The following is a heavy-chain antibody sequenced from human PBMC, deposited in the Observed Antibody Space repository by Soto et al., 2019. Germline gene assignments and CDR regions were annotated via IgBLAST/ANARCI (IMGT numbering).Heavy chain of an antibody. V-gene: IGHV3-30-3*01. Sequence: GGSLRLSCAASGFTFSSYAMHWVRQAPGKGLEWVAVISYDGSNKYYADSVKGRFTISRDNSKNTLYLQMNSLRAEDTAVYYCATTYQPPGLLYRYYFDYWGQGTLVTVSS. D-gene: IGHD3-3*01. CDR2: ISYDGSNK. CDR3: ATTYQPPGLLYRYYFDY. J-gene: IGHJ4*02. CDR1: GFTFSSYA.